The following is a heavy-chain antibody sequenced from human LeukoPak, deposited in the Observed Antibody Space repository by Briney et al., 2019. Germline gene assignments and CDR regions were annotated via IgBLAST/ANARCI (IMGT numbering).Heavy chain of an antibody. V-gene: IGHV1-2*02. CDR1: GYTFTGYY. J-gene: IGHJ3*02. CDR2: INPNSGGT. CDR3: ARAGVWDYSDTSGYHNAAFDI. Sequence: ASVKVSCKASGYTFTGYYMHWVRQAPGQGLEWMERINPNSGGTNYAQKFQGRVTVTRDTSINTAYMELSRLRSDDTAVYYCARAGVWDYSDTSGYHNAAFDIWGQGTMVTVSS. D-gene: IGHD3-22*01.